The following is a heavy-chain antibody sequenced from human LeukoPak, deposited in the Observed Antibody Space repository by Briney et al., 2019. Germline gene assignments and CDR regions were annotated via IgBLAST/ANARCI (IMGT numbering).Heavy chain of an antibody. D-gene: IGHD4-11*01. CDR2: ISWNSGSI. J-gene: IGHJ4*02. CDR1: GFTFDGYA. CDR3: AKLPSPPSEQYLDY. Sequence: GGSLRLSCAASGFTFDGYAMHWVRQAPGKGLEWVSGISWNSGSIGYADSVKGRFTISRDNAKNSLYLQMNSLRAEDTALYYCAKLPSPPSEQYLDYWGQGTLVTVSS. V-gene: IGHV3-9*01.